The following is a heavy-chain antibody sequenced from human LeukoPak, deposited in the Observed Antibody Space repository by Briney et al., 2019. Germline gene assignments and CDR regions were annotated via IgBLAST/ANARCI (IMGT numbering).Heavy chain of an antibody. J-gene: IGHJ4*02. CDR3: ARGRGIAAAGTKGFDY. CDR2: INHSGST. D-gene: IGHD6-13*01. Sequence: PSETLSLICAVYGGSFSGYYWSWIRNPPGKRLEWLGEINHSGSTNYNPSLKSRVTISVDTSKNQFSLKLSSVTAADTAVYYCARGRGIAAAGTKGFDYWGQGTLVTVSS. V-gene: IGHV4-34*01. CDR1: GGSFSGYY.